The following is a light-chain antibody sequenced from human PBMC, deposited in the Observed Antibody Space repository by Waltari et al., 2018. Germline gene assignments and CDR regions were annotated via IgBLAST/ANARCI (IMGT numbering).Light chain of an antibody. V-gene: IGKV3D-15*01. CDR3: QQYEYWPWT. Sequence: EVVMTQSPVTLSLSPGESATLSCRASQGLRSTFAGFQQKPGQPPRLLIFVTSTRATGVPARFSGSGSGTEFSLTISSLQPEDFATYYCQQYEYWPWTFGQGTRVEAK. J-gene: IGKJ1*01. CDR2: VTS. CDR1: QGLRST.